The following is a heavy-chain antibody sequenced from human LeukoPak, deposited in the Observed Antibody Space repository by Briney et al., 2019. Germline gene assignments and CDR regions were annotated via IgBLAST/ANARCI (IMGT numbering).Heavy chain of an antibody. CDR1: GFTVSSNY. Sequence: GGSLRLSCAASGFTVSSNYMSWVRQAPGKGLEWVSGVSWNSGTIGYADSVKGRFIISRDNAKSFLFLQMNSLRPEDTAFYFCAKDLGVIDPAFDSWGQGILVTVSS. CDR2: VSWNSGTI. V-gene: IGHV3-9*01. CDR3: AKDLGVIDPAFDS. J-gene: IGHJ4*02. D-gene: IGHD3-16*02.